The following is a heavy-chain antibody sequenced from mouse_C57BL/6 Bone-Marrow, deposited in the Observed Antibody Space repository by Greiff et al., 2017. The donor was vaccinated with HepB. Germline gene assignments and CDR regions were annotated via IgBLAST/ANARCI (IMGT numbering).Heavy chain of an antibody. V-gene: IGHV2-5*01. CDR2: IWRGGST. CDR1: GFSFTSYG. CDR3: AKNYGYYPCYAMDY. J-gene: IGHJ4*01. Sequence: QVQLQQSGPGLVQPSQCLSITCTVSGFSFTSYGVHWVRQSPGKGLEWLGVIWRGGSTDYNAAFMSRLSITKDNSKSQVFFKMNSLQADDTAIYYCAKNYGYYPCYAMDYWGQGTSVTVSS. D-gene: IGHD2-3*01.